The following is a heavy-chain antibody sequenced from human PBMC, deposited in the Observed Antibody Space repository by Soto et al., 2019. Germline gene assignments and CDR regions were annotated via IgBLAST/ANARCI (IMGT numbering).Heavy chain of an antibody. J-gene: IGHJ5*02. Sequence: SETLSLTCAVSGGSINSRYWWSWVRQSPGKGLEWIGEIYHSGSTNYNPSLKSRVTMSVDTSKKQLSLRLRSVTAADTAVYYCARLHCDSPNCVPLDPWGQGTLVTVSS. CDR3: ARLHCDSPNCVPLDP. CDR2: IYHSGST. V-gene: IGHV4-4*02. D-gene: IGHD2-2*01. CDR1: GGSINSRYW.